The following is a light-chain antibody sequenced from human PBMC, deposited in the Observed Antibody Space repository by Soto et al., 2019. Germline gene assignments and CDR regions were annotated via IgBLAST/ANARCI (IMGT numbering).Light chain of an antibody. CDR2: DVS. CDR1: SSDVGGYNY. CDR3: SSYASSGTRV. J-gene: IGLJ2*01. Sequence: QSVLTQPASVSGSPGQSITISCTGTSSDVGGYNYVSWYQQHPGKAPKLMIYDVSNRPSGVSNRFSGSKSGNTASLTISGLQVEDGADYYCSSYASSGTRVFGGGTKLNVL. V-gene: IGLV2-14*01.